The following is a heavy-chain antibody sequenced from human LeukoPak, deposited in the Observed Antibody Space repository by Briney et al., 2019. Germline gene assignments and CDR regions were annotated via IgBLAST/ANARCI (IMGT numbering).Heavy chain of an antibody. D-gene: IGHD2-15*01. CDR1: GGSISSYY. Sequence: SETLSLTCTVSGGSISSYYGSWIRQPPGKGLEWIGYIYYSGSTNYNPSLKSRVTISVDTSKNQFSLKLSSVTAADTAVYYCARAICSGGSCYSGPFDPWGQGTLVTVSS. CDR3: ARAICSGGSCYSGPFDP. J-gene: IGHJ5*02. V-gene: IGHV4-59*01. CDR2: IYYSGST.